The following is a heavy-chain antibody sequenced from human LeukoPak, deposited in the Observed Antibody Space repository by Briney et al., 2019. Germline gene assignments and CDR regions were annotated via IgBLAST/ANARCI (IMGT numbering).Heavy chain of an antibody. J-gene: IGHJ4*02. V-gene: IGHV3-30*02. CDR3: AKDRGSGWYHLDY. CDR1: GFTFSSYG. D-gene: IGHD6-19*01. Sequence: GGSLRLSCAASGFTFSSYGMHWVRQAPGKGLEWVAFIRYDGSNKYYADSVKGRFTISRDNSKNTLYLQMNSLRAEDTAVYYCAKDRGSGWYHLDYWGQGTLVTVSS. CDR2: IRYDGSNK.